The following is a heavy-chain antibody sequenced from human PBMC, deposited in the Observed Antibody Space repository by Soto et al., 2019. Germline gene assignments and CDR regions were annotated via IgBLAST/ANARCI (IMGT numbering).Heavy chain of an antibody. CDR3: ARAPPDYSALDY. J-gene: IGHJ4*02. V-gene: IGHV4-59*08. CDR2: IYYSGST. Sequence: PSETLSLTCTVSGGSISSYYWSWIRQPPGKGLERIGYIYYSGSTNYNPSLKSRVNISEDTSKNQFSLKLSSVTTEDTALYFCARAPPDYSALDYWGQGTLVTVSS. CDR1: GGSISSYY. D-gene: IGHD1-26*01.